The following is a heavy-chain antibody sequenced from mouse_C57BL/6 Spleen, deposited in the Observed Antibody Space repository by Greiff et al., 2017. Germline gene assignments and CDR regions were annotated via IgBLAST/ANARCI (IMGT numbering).Heavy chain of an antibody. Sequence: QVQLQQPGAELVKPGASVKLSCKASGYTFTSYWMQWVKQRPGQGLEWIGEIDPSDSYTNYNQKFKGKATLTVATSSSTAYMQLSSLTSEDSAVYYCARTTTVVDYWGQGTTLTVSS. D-gene: IGHD1-1*01. CDR1: GYTFTSYW. V-gene: IGHV1-50*01. J-gene: IGHJ2*01. CDR3: ARTTTVVDY. CDR2: IDPSDSYT.